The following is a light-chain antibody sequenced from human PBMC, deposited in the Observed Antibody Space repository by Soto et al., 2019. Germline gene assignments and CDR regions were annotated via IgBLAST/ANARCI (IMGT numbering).Light chain of an antibody. V-gene: IGLV1-47*01. CDR1: SSNIGSNY. J-gene: IGLJ2*01. CDR2: RNN. CDR3: AAWDDSLSGREV. Sequence: QAVVTQPPSASGTPGQWVTISCSGTSSNIGSNYVYWYQQLPGTAPKLLIYRNNQRPSGVPDRFSGSKSGTSASLAISGLRSEDEADYYCAAWDDSLSGREVFGGGTKLTVL.